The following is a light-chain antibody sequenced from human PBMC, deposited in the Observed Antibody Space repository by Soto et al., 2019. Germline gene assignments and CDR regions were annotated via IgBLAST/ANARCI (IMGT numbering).Light chain of an antibody. J-gene: IGKJ2*01. CDR1: QSFSTNY. CDR2: GAS. V-gene: IGKV3-20*01. CDR3: QQYASSMVYT. Sequence: EIVLTQSPGTLSLSPGESATLSCRASQSFSTNYLAWYQHKPGQAPRLLIYGASTRATGIPDRFSGSQSGTDFTLTISRLEPEDFAVYYCQQYASSMVYTFGQGTKLEIK.